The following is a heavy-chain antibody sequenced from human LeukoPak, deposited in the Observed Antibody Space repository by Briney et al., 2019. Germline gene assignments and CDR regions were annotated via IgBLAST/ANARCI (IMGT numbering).Heavy chain of an antibody. CDR1: GYTFTGYY. CDR3: ARDHYQQLVKEASAFDI. Sequence: AASVKVSCKASGYTFTGYYMHWVRQAPGQGLEWMGWINPNSGGTNYAQKFQGRVTMTRDTSISTAYMELSRLRSDDTAVYYCARDHYQQLVKEASAFDIWGQGTMVTVSS. CDR2: INPNSGGT. V-gene: IGHV1-2*02. J-gene: IGHJ3*02. D-gene: IGHD6-13*01.